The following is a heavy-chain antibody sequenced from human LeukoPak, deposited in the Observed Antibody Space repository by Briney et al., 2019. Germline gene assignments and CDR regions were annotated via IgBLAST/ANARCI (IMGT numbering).Heavy chain of an antibody. J-gene: IGHJ4*02. D-gene: IGHD5-18*01. CDR1: GFTFRSYW. V-gene: IGHV3-7*03. CDR3: ARDHNYGSDY. CDR2: IKEDGSEK. Sequence: PGGSLRLSCAVSGFTFRSYWMSWVRQAPGKGLEWVANIKEDGSEKYYVDSVKGRFTISRDSAKNSLYLQMNSLRVEDTAVYYCARDHNYGSDYWGQGTLVTVSS.